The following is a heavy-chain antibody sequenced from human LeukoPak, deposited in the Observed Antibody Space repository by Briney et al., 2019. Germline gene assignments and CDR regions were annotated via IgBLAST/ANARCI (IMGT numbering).Heavy chain of an antibody. D-gene: IGHD2-15*01. J-gene: IGHJ4*02. Sequence: PGGSLRLSCAASGFTFSNAWMSWVRQAPGKGLEWVGRIKSKTDGGTTDYAAPVKGRFTISRDDSKNTLYLQMNSLKTEDTAVYYCTTDRGYDGGSWDFDYWGQGTLVTVSS. V-gene: IGHV3-15*01. CDR1: GFTFSNAW. CDR3: TTDRGYDGGSWDFDY. CDR2: IKSKTDGGTT.